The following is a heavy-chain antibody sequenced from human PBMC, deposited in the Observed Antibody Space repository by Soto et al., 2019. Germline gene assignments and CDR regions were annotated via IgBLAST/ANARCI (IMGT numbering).Heavy chain of an antibody. V-gene: IGHV1-3*01. CDR2: INVGNGNT. CDR3: AREGEQQLWYFQH. CDR1: GYTFTSYA. Sequence: ASVKVSCKASGYTFTSYAMHWVRQAPGQRLEWMGWINVGNGNTKYSQKFQGRVTITRDTSASTAYMELSSLRSEDTAVYYCAREGEQQLWYFQHWGQGTLVTVSS. J-gene: IGHJ1*01. D-gene: IGHD6-13*01.